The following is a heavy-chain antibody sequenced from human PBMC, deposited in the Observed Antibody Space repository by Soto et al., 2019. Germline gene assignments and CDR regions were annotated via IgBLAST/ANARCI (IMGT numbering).Heavy chain of an antibody. V-gene: IGHV3-48*03. CDR2: ISSSGSTK. Sequence: GGSLRLSCEGSGFTFSSYEMNWVRQAPGKGLEWVSYISSSGSTKNYADSVKGRFTISRDNVKNSLYLQMNSLRAEDTAVYYCARVLRNFYYNGMAVWGQGTTVTVSS. CDR3: ARVLRNFYYNGMAV. CDR1: GFTFSSYE. J-gene: IGHJ6*02.